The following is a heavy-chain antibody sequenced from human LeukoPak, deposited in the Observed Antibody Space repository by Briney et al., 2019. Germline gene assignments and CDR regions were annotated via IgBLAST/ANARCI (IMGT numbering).Heavy chain of an antibody. D-gene: IGHD6-13*01. CDR1: GVSISSDDYF. CDR2: IYYSGST. Sequence: SETLSLTCTVSGVSISSDDYFWSWIRQPPGKGLEWIGYIYYSGSTYYNPSLKSRVTISLDTSKNQFSLKLSSVTAADTAVYFCARGLRGSSPDYYYYYMDVWGKGATVTVSS. V-gene: IGHV4-30-4*08. CDR3: ARGLRGSSPDYYYYYMDV. J-gene: IGHJ6*03.